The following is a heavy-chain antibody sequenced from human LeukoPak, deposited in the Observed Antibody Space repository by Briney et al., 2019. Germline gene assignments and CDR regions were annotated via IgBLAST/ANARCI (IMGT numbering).Heavy chain of an antibody. CDR1: GFTFSSYG. CDR3: ARVYYGSGSLHYYYYYMDV. Sequence: GGSLRLPCAASGFTFSSYGMHWVRQAPGKGLEWVAVISFDGSSKDYAESVKGRFAISRDNSKNTLYLQMNSLRADDTAVYYCARVYYGSGSLHYYYYYMDVWGKGATVTISS. V-gene: IGHV3-30*03. D-gene: IGHD3-10*01. J-gene: IGHJ6*03. CDR2: ISFDGSSK.